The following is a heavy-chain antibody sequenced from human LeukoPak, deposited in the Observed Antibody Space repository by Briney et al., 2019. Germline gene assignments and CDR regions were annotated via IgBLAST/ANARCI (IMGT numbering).Heavy chain of an antibody. V-gene: IGHV5-51*04. J-gene: IGHJ4*02. D-gene: IGHD2-2*01. CDR3: ARAGKVVPAANMV. CDR1: GYSFTSYW. CDR2: IYPGDSDT. Sequence: GESLKISCKGSGYSFTSYWIGWVRQMPGKGLEWMGIIYPGDSDTRYSPPFQGQVTISADKPISTAYLQWSSLKASDTAMYYCARAGKVVPAANMVWGQGTLVTVSS.